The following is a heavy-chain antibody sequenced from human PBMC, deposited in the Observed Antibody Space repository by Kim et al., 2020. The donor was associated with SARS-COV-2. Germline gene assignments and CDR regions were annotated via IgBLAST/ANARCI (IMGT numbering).Heavy chain of an antibody. D-gene: IGHD2-2*01. V-gene: IGHV4-34*01. CDR1: GASFSGYF. Sequence: SETLSLTCAVYGASFSGYFWSWIRQPPGKGLEWIGEINHSGRTNSNPSHKSRVTMSADTPKKQFSLKLSSVTAADPAVYYCGRRDVVSHFSCFDPWGQGTLVTVSS. CDR3: GRRDVVSHFSCFDP. J-gene: IGHJ5*02. CDR2: INHSGRT.